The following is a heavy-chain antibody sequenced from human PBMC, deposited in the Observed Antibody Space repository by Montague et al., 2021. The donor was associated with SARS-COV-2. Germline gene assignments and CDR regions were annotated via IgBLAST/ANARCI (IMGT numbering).Heavy chain of an antibody. J-gene: IGHJ6*02. D-gene: IGHD6-13*01. Sequence: SLRLSLSASGFTFISSAMSWVRQAPGKGLEWVSAISGSGGSTYYADSVKGRFTISSDNSKNTLYLQMNSLRAEDTAVYYCAKVGSSWYHRNYYGMDVWGQGTTVTVSS. CDR2: ISGSGGST. CDR3: AKVGSSWYHRNYYGMDV. CDR1: GFTFISSA. V-gene: IGHV3-23*01.